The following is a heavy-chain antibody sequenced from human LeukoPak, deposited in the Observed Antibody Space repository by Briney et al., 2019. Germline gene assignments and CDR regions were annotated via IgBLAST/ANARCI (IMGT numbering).Heavy chain of an antibody. CDR2: IYYSGST. J-gene: IGHJ4*02. D-gene: IGHD6-19*01. Sequence: PSETLSLTCTVSGGTLSTYYWSWIRQPPGKGLEWIGYIYYSGSTNYNPSLKSRVTISVDTSKTQFSLKLSSVTAADTAVYYCARVLAVAGTRPPYFDYWGQGTLVTVSS. CDR1: GGTLSTYY. CDR3: ARVLAVAGTRPPYFDY. V-gene: IGHV4-59*08.